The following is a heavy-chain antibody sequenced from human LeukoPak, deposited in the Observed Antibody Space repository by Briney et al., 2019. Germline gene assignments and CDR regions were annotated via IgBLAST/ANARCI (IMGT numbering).Heavy chain of an antibody. CDR3: AREGEYGDSYY. V-gene: IGHV4-30-2*01. Sequence: SQTLSLTCAVSGDSISSGAYYWNWIRQAPGKGPEWIGNIYRGRTRFNPSLTSRVTISLDMSKNQVSLNLTSVTAADTAIYYCAREGEYGDSYYWGQGTQVIVS. J-gene: IGHJ4*02. CDR2: IYRGRT. CDR1: GDSISSGAYY. D-gene: IGHD4-17*01.